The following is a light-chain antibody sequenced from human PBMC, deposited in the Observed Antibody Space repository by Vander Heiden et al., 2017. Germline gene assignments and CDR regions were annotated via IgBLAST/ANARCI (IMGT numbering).Light chain of an antibody. CDR1: QSLLHSNGYNY. Sequence: EIVMTQSPLSLPVTPGEPASISCKSSQSLLHSNGYNYVDWYLQKPGQSPQLLIYLGSNRASGVPDRFSGSVSGTDFTLEISRLEAEDVGIYYCMQSLQSPSFAFGHGTTVDLK. V-gene: IGKV2-28*01. CDR3: MQSLQSPSFA. CDR2: LGS. J-gene: IGKJ3*01.